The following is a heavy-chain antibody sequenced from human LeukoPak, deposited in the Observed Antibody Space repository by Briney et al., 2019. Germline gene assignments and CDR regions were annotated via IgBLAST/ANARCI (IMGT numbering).Heavy chain of an antibody. CDR1: GFTFSRND. Sequence: GGSLRLSCAASGFTFSRNDMHWVRQAPGKGLEWVAVISYDGSNKYYAESVKGRFTISRDNSKNTLYLQMNSLRAEDTAVYYCAKTYYYTSGSYSDWGQGTLVTVSS. J-gene: IGHJ4*02. CDR2: ISYDGSNK. D-gene: IGHD3-10*01. CDR3: AKTYYYTSGSYSD. V-gene: IGHV3-30*18.